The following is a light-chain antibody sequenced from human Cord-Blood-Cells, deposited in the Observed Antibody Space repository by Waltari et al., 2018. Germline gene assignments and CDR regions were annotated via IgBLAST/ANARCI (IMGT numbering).Light chain of an antibody. J-gene: IGKJ1*01. CDR2: AAS. CDR1: QGISSY. CDR3: QQYYSFPRT. Sequence: VIWMTQSPSLLPASTGDSVTTSCRMSQGISSYLASYQQTPGNAPELLIYAASTLQSGVPSRFSGSGSGTDFTLTISCLQSEDFATYYCQQYYSFPRTFGQGTKVEIK. V-gene: IGKV1D-8*01.